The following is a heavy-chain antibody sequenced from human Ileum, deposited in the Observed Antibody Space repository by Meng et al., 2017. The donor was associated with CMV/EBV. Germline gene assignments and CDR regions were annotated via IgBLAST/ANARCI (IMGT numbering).Heavy chain of an antibody. CDR1: GGSFSGYY. J-gene: IGHJ4*02. V-gene: IGHV4-34*01. CDR3: ARGRDFWSGYYDY. CDR2: INHSGST. D-gene: IGHD3-3*01. Sequence: SETLSLTCAVYGGSFSGYYWSWIRQPPGKGLEWIGEINHSGSTNYNPSLKSRVTISVDTSKNQFSQKLSSVTAADTAVYYCARGRDFWSGYYDYWGQGTLVTVSS.